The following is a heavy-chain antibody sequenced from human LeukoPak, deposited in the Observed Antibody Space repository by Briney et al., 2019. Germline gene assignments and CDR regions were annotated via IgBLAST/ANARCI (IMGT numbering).Heavy chain of an antibody. CDR2: ISYDGSNK. D-gene: IGHD4-17*01. CDR1: GFTFSSYA. Sequence: GGSRRLSCAASGFTFSSYAMHWVRQAPGKGLEGVAVISYDGSNKYYADSVKGRFTISRDNSKNTLYLQMNSLRAEDTAVYYCAREEGTVTDHDAFDIWGQGTMVTVSS. J-gene: IGHJ3*02. CDR3: AREEGTVTDHDAFDI. V-gene: IGHV3-30-3*01.